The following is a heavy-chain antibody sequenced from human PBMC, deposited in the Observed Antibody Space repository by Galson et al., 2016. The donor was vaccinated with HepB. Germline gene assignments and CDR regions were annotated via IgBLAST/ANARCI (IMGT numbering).Heavy chain of an antibody. CDR3: ARVSLITVRICTWSAVDY. V-gene: IGHV6-1*01. Sequence: CAISGDSVSNNRAAWTWIRQSPSRGLEWLGRTYYRSNWHYDYAVSVQGRFTINPDTSKNQFSLQLNSVTPENTAVYYFARVSLITVRICTWSAVDYWGQGALVTVSS. J-gene: IGHJ4*02. D-gene: IGHD3-22*01. CDR1: GDSVSNNRAA. CDR2: TYYRSNWHY.